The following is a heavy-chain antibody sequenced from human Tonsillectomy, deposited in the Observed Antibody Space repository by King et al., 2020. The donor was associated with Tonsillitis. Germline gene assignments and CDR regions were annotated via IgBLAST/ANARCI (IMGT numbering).Heavy chain of an antibody. J-gene: IGHJ4*02. Sequence: QLVQSGAEVKKPGASVTVSCKASNYTFTSYGLSWVRQAPGQGLEWMGWISAHNGDTKYAQKFQGRVTITTDTSTGTAYMELRSLRSDDTAVYYCGRDRVVKQKRVLVQNYWGQGTLVTVSS. D-gene: IGHD6-13*01. V-gene: IGHV1-18*04. CDR1: NYTFTSYG. CDR3: GRDRVVKQKRVLVQNY. CDR2: ISAHNGDT.